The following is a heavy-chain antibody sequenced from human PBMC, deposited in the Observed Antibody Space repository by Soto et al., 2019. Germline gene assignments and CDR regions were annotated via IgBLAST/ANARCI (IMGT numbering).Heavy chain of an antibody. CDR2: TSYRPQWFY. V-gene: IGHV6-1*01. CDR3: ARGERSWGLNNPIPYVMDV. J-gene: IGHJ6*02. D-gene: IGHD3-10*01. CDR1: GDSVSNTNAA. Sequence: SQTLSLTCAISGDSVSNTNAAWNWIRQSPTRGLEWLGRTSYRPQWFYDYGVSVKGRITIIPDTSRNQISLHLNSVTPEDTAVYFCARGERSWGLNNPIPYVMDVWGQGTPVTVSS.